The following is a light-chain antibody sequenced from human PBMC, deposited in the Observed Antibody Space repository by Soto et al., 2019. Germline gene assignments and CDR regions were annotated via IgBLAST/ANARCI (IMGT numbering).Light chain of an antibody. Sequence: EVVMTQSPDTLSVSPGERATLSCRASQSVSVNLAWYQQKPGQAPRLLIYHASTRATGIPARFSGSGSGTEFTLTISSLQSEDFAVYYCQQYNSWPPLTFGGGTKVEIK. CDR2: HAS. J-gene: IGKJ4*01. CDR3: QQYNSWPPLT. V-gene: IGKV3-15*01. CDR1: QSVSVN.